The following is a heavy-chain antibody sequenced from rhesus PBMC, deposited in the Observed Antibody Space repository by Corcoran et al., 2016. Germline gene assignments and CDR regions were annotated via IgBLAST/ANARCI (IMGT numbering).Heavy chain of an antibody. D-gene: IGHD6-25*01. J-gene: IGHJ4*01. Sequence: QVTLKESGPALVKPTQTLPLTCTFSGFSISTTGTGVGWLRQPPGKALECLATIYWNDSKYYSTSLRSRLTISKDTSKNQVVLTMTNMDPVDTATYYCAQLAAAGASVFDFWGQGVLVTVSS. V-gene: IGHV2-95*01. CDR3: AQLAAAGASVFDF. CDR2: IYWNDSK. CDR1: GFSISTTGTG.